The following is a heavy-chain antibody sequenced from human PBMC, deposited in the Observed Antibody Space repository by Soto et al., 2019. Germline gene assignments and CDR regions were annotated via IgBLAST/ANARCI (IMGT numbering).Heavy chain of an antibody. CDR2: INPNSGGT. Sequence: ASVKVSCKASGYTFTGYYFHWVRQVPGQGLEWVGWINPNSGGTNYAQKFQGWVTMTRDTSISTAYMELSRLRSDDTAVYYCARGYSSSPWFDPWGQGTLVTVSS. J-gene: IGHJ5*02. V-gene: IGHV1-2*04. D-gene: IGHD6-6*01. CDR1: GYTFTGYY. CDR3: ARGYSSSPWFDP.